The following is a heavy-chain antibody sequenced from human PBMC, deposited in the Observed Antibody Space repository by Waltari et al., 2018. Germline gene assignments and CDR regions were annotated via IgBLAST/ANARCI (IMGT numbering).Heavy chain of an antibody. CDR1: DSSFGGDA. V-gene: IGHV3-23*01. CDR3: AKPFYNWDDPLDS. D-gene: IGHD1-20*01. Sequence: EVQLLESGGDFVQQGGSLRLSCAFSDSSFGGDALTWARQAPGTGLEWVAAISVSDDTYYALSMNGRFTISRDTSRNTVYLHMNSLRAEDTAVYYCAKPFYNWDDPLDSWGQGTLVTVSS. CDR2: ISVSDDT. J-gene: IGHJ4*02.